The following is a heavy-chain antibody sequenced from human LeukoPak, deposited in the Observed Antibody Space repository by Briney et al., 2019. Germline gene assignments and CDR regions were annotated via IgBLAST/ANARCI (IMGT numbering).Heavy chain of an antibody. D-gene: IGHD3-3*01. V-gene: IGHV1-46*01. CDR1: GYTFTSYY. J-gene: IGHJ3*02. Sequence: ASVKVSCKASGYTFTSYYMHWVRQAPGQGLEWMGIINPSGGSTSYAQKFQGRVTMTRVTSTSTVYMELSSLRSEDTAVYYCALYYDFWSGPTLIDAFDIWGQGTMVTVSS. CDR2: INPSGGST. CDR3: ALYYDFWSGPTLIDAFDI.